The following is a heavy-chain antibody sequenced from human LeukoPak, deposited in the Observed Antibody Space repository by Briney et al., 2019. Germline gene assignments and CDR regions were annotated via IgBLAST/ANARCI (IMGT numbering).Heavy chain of an antibody. CDR1: GGSFSGYY. CDR3: ARGLDCSSTSCYRDLDY. D-gene: IGHD2-2*01. Sequence: SETLSLTCAVYGGSFSGYYWGWIRQPPGKGLEWIGEINHSGSTNYNPSLKSRVTISVDTSKNQFSLKLSSVTAADTAVYYCARGLDCSSTSCYRDLDYWGQGTLVTVSS. CDR2: INHSGST. V-gene: IGHV4-34*01. J-gene: IGHJ4*02.